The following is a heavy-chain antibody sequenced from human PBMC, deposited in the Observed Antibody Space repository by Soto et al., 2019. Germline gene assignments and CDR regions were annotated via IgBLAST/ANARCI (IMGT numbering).Heavy chain of an antibody. J-gene: IGHJ4*02. V-gene: IGHV4-59*01. CDR1: GGSISSYY. CDR2: IYYSGST. Sequence: PSETLSLTCTVSGGSISSYYWSWIRQPPGKGLEWIGYIYYSGSTNYNPSLKSRVTISVDTSKNQFSLKLSSVTAADTAVYYCATAEPPYYYDSSGYYRFDYWGQGTLVTVSS. CDR3: ATAEPPYYYDSSGYYRFDY. D-gene: IGHD3-22*01.